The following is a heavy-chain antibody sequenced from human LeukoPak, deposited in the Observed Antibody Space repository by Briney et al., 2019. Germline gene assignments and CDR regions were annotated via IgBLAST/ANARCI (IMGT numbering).Heavy chain of an antibody. CDR3: ARGGQWLVPGRESDC. J-gene: IGHJ4*02. D-gene: IGHD6-19*01. CDR1: GFTFSSYS. CDR2: ISSSSSYI. Sequence: AGGSPRLSCAASGFTFSSYSMNWVRQAPGKGLEWVSSISSSSSYIYYADSVKGRFTISRDNAKNSLYLQMNSLRAEDTAVYYCARGGQWLVPGRESDCWGQGTLVTVSS. V-gene: IGHV3-21*01.